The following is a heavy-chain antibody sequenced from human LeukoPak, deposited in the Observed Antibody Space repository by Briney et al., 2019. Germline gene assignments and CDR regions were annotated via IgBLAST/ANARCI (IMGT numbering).Heavy chain of an antibody. CDR1: GGSLSSYS. D-gene: IGHD3-10*01. V-gene: IGHV4-59*08. J-gene: IGHJ4*02. CDR2: VYYSGST. Sequence: PSETLSLTCTVSGGSLSSYSWSCIRQPPGKGLEWIGYVYYSGSTNYNPSLKSRVTISVDTSKNQFSLNLSSVTAADTAVYYCARLTSGSGTYLFDYWGQGTLVTVSS. CDR3: ARLTSGSGTYLFDY.